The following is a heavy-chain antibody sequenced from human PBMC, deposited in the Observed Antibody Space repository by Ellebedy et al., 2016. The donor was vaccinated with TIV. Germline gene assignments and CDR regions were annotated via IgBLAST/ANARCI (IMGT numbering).Heavy chain of an antibody. CDR2: GYFSGIA. CDR1: GASISNSSYY. V-gene: IGHV4-39*07. D-gene: IGHD3-22*01. CDR3: VCGGSYYRFFDY. J-gene: IGHJ4*02. Sequence: MPSETLSLTCSVSGASISNSSYYWSWIRQPPGKGLEWIGSGYFSGIAYYRPSLKRRATISVDTSKNEFSLRLSSVTAADTAVYFCVCGGSYYRFFDYWGQGALVTVSS.